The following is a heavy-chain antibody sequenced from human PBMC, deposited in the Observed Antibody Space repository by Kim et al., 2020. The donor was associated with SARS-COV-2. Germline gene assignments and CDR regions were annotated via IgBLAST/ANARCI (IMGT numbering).Heavy chain of an antibody. V-gene: IGHV3-74*01. D-gene: IGHD6-13*01. J-gene: IGHJ5*02. CDR2: IKSDGSDT. CDR3: ARDSFQQGFDP. CDR1: GFTFSSYW. Sequence: GGSLRLSCEASGFTFSSYWMNWVRQGPGKGLVWVSRIKSDGSDTHYADSVKGRFTISRDNAKNTLHLQLNSLRVEDTAIYYCARDSFQQGFDPWGQGTLVTVSS.